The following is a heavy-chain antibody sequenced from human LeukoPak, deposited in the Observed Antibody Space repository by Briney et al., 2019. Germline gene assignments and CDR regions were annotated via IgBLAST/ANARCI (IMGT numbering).Heavy chain of an antibody. Sequence: PGRSLRLSCAASGFTFSTYAMHWVRQAPGKGLEWVAVILYDGSSQYYTDSVKGRFTISRDNSRNTLYLQMNSLKVEDTADYYCARDFRDYRDYVAYFDSWGQGTLVTVSS. V-gene: IGHV3-30-3*01. CDR1: GFTFSTYA. D-gene: IGHD4-17*01. CDR2: ILYDGSSQ. J-gene: IGHJ4*02. CDR3: ARDFRDYRDYVAYFDS.